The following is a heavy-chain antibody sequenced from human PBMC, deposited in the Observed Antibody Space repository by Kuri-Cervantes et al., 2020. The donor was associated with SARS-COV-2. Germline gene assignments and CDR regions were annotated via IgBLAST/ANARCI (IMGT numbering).Heavy chain of an antibody. CDR1: GFTFSSYS. Sequence: GESLKISCAASGFTFSSYSMNWVRQAPGKGLEWVSSISSSSSYIYYADPVKGRFTISRDNAKNSLYLQMNSLRAEDTAVYYCARAGYSSGWYPPNWFDPWGQGTLVTVSS. J-gene: IGHJ5*02. V-gene: IGHV3-21*01. CDR3: ARAGYSSGWYPPNWFDP. D-gene: IGHD6-19*01. CDR2: ISSSSSYI.